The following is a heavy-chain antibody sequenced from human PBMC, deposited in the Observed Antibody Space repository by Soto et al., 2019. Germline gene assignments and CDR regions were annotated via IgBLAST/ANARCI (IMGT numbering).Heavy chain of an antibody. V-gene: IGHV1-18*04. CDR3: ARDQYDIVVVPAGGDMDV. CDR1: GYTFTSYG. CDR2: ISAYNGNT. J-gene: IGHJ6*02. D-gene: IGHD2-2*01. Sequence: AYEKFPCNASGYTFTSYGISWVRQAPGQWLEWMGWISAYNGNTNDAQKLQCRVTMTTDTSTSTAYMELRSLRSDDTAVYYCARDQYDIVVVPAGGDMDVWGQGTTVTVSS.